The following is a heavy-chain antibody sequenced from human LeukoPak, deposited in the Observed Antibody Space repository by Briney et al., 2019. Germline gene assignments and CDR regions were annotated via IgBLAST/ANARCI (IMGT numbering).Heavy chain of an antibody. Sequence: SDTLSLPCTVSGGSISISSYYWGWSRQPPAKGLEWIGSIYYSGSTYYNPSLKSRVTISVDTSKNQFSLELPAVTAPGSAVFFGTGVTYSYYMAVWRKGTTVTVSS. CDR2: IYYSGST. CDR1: GGSISISSYY. V-gene: IGHV4-39*07. CDR3: TGVTYSYYMAV. J-gene: IGHJ6*03. D-gene: IGHD3-16*01.